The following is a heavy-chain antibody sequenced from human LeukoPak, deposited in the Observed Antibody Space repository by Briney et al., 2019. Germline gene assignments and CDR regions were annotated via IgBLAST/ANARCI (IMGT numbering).Heavy chain of an antibody. CDR3: ARSVEGYCSGGSCYYYYYYMDV. V-gene: IGHV4-39*07. CDR1: GGSISSSSYY. Sequence: SETLSLTCIVSGGSISSSSYYWGWIRQPPGKGLEWIGSFYYSGSTYYNPSLKSRVTISVDTSKNQFSLKLSSVTAADTAVYYCARSVEGYCSGGSCYYYYYYMDVWGKGTTVTVSS. D-gene: IGHD2-15*01. CDR2: FYYSGST. J-gene: IGHJ6*03.